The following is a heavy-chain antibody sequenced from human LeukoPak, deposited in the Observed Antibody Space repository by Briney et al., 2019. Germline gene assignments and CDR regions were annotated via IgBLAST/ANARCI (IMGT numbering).Heavy chain of an antibody. CDR1: GFTFSGST. J-gene: IGHJ3*01. CDR2: IRSKANNYAT. CDR3: TRKRMSMNHAFDP. V-gene: IGHV3-73*01. D-gene: IGHD6-6*01. Sequence: GGSLKLSCAASGFTFSGSTMHWVRQASGKGLEWVGRIRSKANNYATGYAASVKGRFTISRDDSKNTAYLQMDSLETEDTAVYYCTRKRMSMNHAFDPWGQGTMVTVSS.